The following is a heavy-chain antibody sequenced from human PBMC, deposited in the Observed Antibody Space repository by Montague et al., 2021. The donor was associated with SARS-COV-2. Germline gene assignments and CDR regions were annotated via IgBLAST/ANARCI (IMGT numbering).Heavy chain of an antibody. J-gene: IGHJ4*02. Sequence: SETLSLTCAVSGGSITGFSWSWVRQPAGKGLEWIGRVTTSGTTNYSPSLRSRVTTSVDTSKNQFSLNLNSVTAADTAIYYCARTPTRPLSLDSWGREPWSPSPQ. CDR3: ARTPTRPLSLDS. D-gene: IGHD6-6*01. CDR2: VTTSGTT. V-gene: IGHV4-4*07. CDR1: GGSITGFS.